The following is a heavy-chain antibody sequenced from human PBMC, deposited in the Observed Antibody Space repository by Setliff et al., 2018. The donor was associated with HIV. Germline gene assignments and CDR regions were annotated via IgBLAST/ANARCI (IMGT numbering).Heavy chain of an antibody. D-gene: IGHD3-3*01. V-gene: IGHV4-61*02. CDR1: GGSISRGNHF. J-gene: IGHJ6*03. CDR3: ARGLSIFGVATPGFYSFMDV. CDR2: IYTNGST. Sequence: SETLSLTCTVSGGSISRGNHFWTWIRQPAGKGLEWIGRIYTNGSTNYNPSLKSRATIAVDTSKNQFSLKLSSVTAADTAVYYCARGLSIFGVATPGFYSFMDVWGKGTTVTVSS.